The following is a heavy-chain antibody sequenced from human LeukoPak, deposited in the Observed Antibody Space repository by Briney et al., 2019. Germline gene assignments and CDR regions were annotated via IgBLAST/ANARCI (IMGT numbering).Heavy chain of an antibody. Sequence: ASVKVSCKASGYTFTSYGISWVRQAPGQGLEWIGWISAYNGNTNYAQKLQGRVTMTTDTSTSTAYMELRSLRSDDTAVYYCARGDAYCGGDCYLDWGQGTLVTVSS. CDR3: ARGDAYCGGDCYLD. J-gene: IGHJ4*02. CDR2: ISAYNGNT. CDR1: GYTFTSYG. D-gene: IGHD2-21*02. V-gene: IGHV1-18*01.